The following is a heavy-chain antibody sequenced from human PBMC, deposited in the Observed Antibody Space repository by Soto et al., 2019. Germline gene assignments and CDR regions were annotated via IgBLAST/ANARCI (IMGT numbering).Heavy chain of an antibody. Sequence: QVQLQESGPGLVKPSETLSLTCTVSGGSISSYYWSWIRQPPGKGLEWIGYIYYSGSTNYNPSLKSRVTISVDTSKNQFSLKLSSVTAADTAVYYCARSSALLGSYPPCGYGMDVWGQGTTVTVSS. D-gene: IGHD3-16*01. CDR1: GGSISSYY. V-gene: IGHV4-59*01. J-gene: IGHJ6*02. CDR3: ARSSALLGSYPPCGYGMDV. CDR2: IYYSGST.